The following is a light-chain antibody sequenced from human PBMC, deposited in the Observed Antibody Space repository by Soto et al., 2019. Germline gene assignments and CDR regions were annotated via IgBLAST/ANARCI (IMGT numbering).Light chain of an antibody. CDR2: EVT. CDR1: SSDVGGYNY. CDR3: SSYAGRNNLV. Sequence: QSALTQPPSASGSPGQSVTISCTGTSSDVGGYNYVSWYQQHPGKAPKLMIYEVTKRPSGVPDRFSGSKSGNMASLTVSGLQAEDEAYYYCSSYAGRNNLVFGGGTKLTVL. J-gene: IGLJ2*01. V-gene: IGLV2-8*01.